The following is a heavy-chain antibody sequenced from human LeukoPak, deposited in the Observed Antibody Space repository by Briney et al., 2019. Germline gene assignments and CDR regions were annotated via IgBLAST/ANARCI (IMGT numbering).Heavy chain of an antibody. CDR2: ISSSSSYI. CDR3: AKDSEISYVGMLGYFDY. CDR1: GFTFSSYS. D-gene: IGHD7-27*01. V-gene: IGHV3-21*01. J-gene: IGHJ4*02. Sequence: GGSLRLSCAASGFTFSSYSMNWVRQAPGKGLEWVSSISSSSSYIYYADSVKGRFIISRDNAKNSLYLQMNSLRAEDTAVYYCAKDSEISYVGMLGYFDYWGQGTLVTVSS.